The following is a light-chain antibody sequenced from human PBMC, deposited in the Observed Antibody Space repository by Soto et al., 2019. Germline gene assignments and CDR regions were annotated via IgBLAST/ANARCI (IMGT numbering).Light chain of an antibody. Sequence: QSVLTQPPSVSGTPGQRVTISCTGSGSNIGSNTVNWYQQAPGTAPKLLMYNYSQRPSGVPDRFSGSQSGTSASLAISGLQSDDEADYYCAAWDDSLSGRVFGRGTKVTVL. J-gene: IGLJ3*02. CDR1: GSNIGSNT. V-gene: IGLV1-44*01. CDR3: AAWDDSLSGRV. CDR2: NYS.